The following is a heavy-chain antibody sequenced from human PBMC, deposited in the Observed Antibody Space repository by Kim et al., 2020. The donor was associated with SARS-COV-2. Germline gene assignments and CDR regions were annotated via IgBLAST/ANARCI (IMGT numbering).Heavy chain of an antibody. CDR1: GGSISSTNW. Sequence: SETLSLTCAVSGGSISSTNWWSWVRQPPGKGLEWIGGIYHSGSTNYNPSLLSRVSISADKSKNHFSLKLTSVTAADTVVYYCASAISRTVDYWGQGTLVTVSS. V-gene: IGHV4-4*02. CDR3: ASAISRTVDY. J-gene: IGHJ4*02. CDR2: IYHSGST. D-gene: IGHD3-9*01.